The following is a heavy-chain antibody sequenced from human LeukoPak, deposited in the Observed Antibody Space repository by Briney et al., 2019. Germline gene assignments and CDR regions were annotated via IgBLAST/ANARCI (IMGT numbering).Heavy chain of an antibody. CDR3: AREVFTKPAFDI. D-gene: IGHD2-2*01. V-gene: IGHV1-18*01. CDR2: ISAYNGNT. Sequence: ASVKLSCKASGYTFTSYGISWVRQAPGQGLEWMGWISAYNGNTNYAQKLQGRVTMTTDTSTSTAYMELRSLRSDDTAVYYCAREVFTKPAFDIWGQGTMVTVSS. J-gene: IGHJ3*02. CDR1: GYTFTSYG.